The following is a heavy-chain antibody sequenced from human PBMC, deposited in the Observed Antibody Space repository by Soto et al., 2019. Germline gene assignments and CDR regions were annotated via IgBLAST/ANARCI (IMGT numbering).Heavy chain of an antibody. Sequence: PLETLSLTCAVYGGSFSCYSLTWIRQSPGKGLEWIGQINDGGSANYNPSLKSRVTISVDTSNNEFFLELSSVTAADTAVYYCARGLFSETHYSGGWYFFDYWGQGTLVTVSS. D-gene: IGHD1-26*01. CDR3: ARGLFSETHYSGGWYFFDY. CDR1: GGSFSCYS. J-gene: IGHJ4*02. CDR2: INDGGSA. V-gene: IGHV4-34*01.